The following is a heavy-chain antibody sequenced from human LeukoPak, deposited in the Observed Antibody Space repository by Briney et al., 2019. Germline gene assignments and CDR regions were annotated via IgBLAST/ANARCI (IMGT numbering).Heavy chain of an antibody. V-gene: IGHV3-43*02. CDR1: GFTFDDYG. CDR2: ISRDGGSP. J-gene: IGHJ6*03. D-gene: IGHD2-15*01. CDR3: AKDLAYSRRPRYPYYYFRDV. Sequence: QPGGSLRLSCAASGFTFDDYGMHWVRQAPGEGLEWVSLISRDGGSPYYVDSVKGRFTISRDNTKNSLYLQMNSLRTEDTALYYCAKDLAYSRRPRYPYYYFRDVWGERTTVTVSS.